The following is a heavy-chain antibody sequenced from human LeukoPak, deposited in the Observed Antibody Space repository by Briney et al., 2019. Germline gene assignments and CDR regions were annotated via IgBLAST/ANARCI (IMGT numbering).Heavy chain of an antibody. CDR3: ARGLLTGRTVTTNGY. CDR1: GFTFSSYA. J-gene: IGHJ4*02. CDR2: ISDSGSRT. V-gene: IGHV3-23*01. Sequence: GGSLRLSCAASGFTFSSYAMSWVRQAPGKGLEWVSSISDSGSRTYHADSVKGRFTISRDNAKNSLYLQMNSLRAEDTAVYYCARGLLTGRTVTTNGYWGQGTLVTVSS. D-gene: IGHD4-17*01.